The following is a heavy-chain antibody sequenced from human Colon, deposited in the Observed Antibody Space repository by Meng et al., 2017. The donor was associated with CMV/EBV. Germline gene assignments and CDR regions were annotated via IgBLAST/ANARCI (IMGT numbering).Heavy chain of an antibody. Sequence: SETLSLTCSVSGGSTTSSSHYWAWIRQPPGKGPEWIGGSRYGERTYNNPSLKSRVTISSDTSKNQFSLTLTDVTAADTAMYYCASGVYHDFLRGSNPPYFEYWGHGTLVTVSS. D-gene: IGHD3-3*01. J-gene: IGHJ4*01. V-gene: IGHV4-39*07. CDR3: ASGVYHDFLRGSNPPYFEY. CDR2: SRYGERT. CDR1: GGSTTSSSHY.